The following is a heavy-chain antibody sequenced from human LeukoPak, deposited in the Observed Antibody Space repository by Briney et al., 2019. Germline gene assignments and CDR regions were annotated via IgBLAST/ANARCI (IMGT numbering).Heavy chain of an antibody. CDR3: ARELDGYNSKPLDY. J-gene: IGHJ4*02. CDR1: GDSVSTNSVA. V-gene: IGHV6-1*01. CDR2: TYYRSKWYN. D-gene: IGHD5-24*01. Sequence: SQTPSLTCAISGDSVSTNSVAWNWIRQSPSRGLEWLGRTYYRSKWYNDYAVSVKSRITINPDTSKNQFSLQLKSVTPEDTAVYYCARELDGYNSKPLDYWGQGTLVTVSS.